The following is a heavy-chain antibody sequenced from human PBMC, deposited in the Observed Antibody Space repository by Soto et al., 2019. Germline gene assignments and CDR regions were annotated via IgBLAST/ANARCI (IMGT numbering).Heavy chain of an antibody. V-gene: IGHV3-33*01. CDR3: ARDDDRNDNASDM. Sequence: QVQLVESGGGVVQPGTSLRLSCAASVFTFSNYGMHWVRQAPGKGLEWVAVIWNDGSKTVHADSVKGRLTISRDNSGNTLYLQMNNLRAEDTALYYCARDDDRNDNASDMWGQGTMVTVSP. J-gene: IGHJ3*02. D-gene: IGHD1-1*01. CDR1: VFTFSNYG. CDR2: IWNDGSKT.